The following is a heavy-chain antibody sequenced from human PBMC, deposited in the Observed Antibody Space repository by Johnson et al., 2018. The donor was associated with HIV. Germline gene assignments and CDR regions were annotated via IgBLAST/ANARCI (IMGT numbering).Heavy chain of an antibody. D-gene: IGHD1-7*01. CDR1: GFTVSSNY. V-gene: IGHV3-9*01. CDR2: ISWNSGGI. Sequence: VQLVESGGGLIQPGGSLRLSCAASGFTVSSNYMSWVRQAPGKGLEWVSGISWNSGGIGYADSVKGRFTISRDNAKNSLYLQMNSLRDEDTAVYYCAKDRELLELSHAFDIWGQGTVVTVSS. J-gene: IGHJ3*02. CDR3: AKDRELLELSHAFDI.